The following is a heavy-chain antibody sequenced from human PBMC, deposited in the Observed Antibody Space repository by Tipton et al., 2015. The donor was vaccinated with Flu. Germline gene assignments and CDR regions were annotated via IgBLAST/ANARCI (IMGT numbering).Heavy chain of an antibody. CDR1: GDSISSDYH. J-gene: IGHJ4*02. D-gene: IGHD6-19*01. CDR3: ARVLVAGTGPLFDY. V-gene: IGHV4-38-2*01. CDR2: VSRSGST. Sequence: TLSLTCAVSGDSISSDYHWGWIRQFPGKGLEWIGTVSRSGSTIYSPSLKSRVTISIDRSKNQFSLKLSSVTAADTAVYYCARVLVAGTGPLFDYWGQGILVTVSS.